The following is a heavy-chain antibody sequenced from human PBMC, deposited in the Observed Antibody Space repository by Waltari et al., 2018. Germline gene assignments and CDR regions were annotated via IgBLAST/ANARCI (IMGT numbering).Heavy chain of an antibody. CDR3: ARAPYSSSWYSYYYGMDV. D-gene: IGHD6-13*01. CDR1: GGSISSHY. V-gene: IGHV4-59*11. J-gene: IGHJ6*02. Sequence: QVQLQESGPGLVKPSETLSLTCTVSGGSISSHYWSWIRQPPGKGLEWIGYIYYSGSNNHNPALKSRVTIAVDTSKNQFSLKLSSVTAADTAVYYCARAPYSSSWYSYYYGMDVWGQGTTVTVSS. CDR2: IYYSGSN.